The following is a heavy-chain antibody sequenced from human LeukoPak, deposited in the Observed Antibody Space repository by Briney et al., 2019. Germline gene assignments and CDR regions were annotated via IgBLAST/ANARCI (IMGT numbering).Heavy chain of an antibody. J-gene: IGHJ6*02. V-gene: IGHV5-51*01. CDR3: AGHGGPRHYYAMDV. Sequence: GESLKISFKGSGXSFTNYCIGWVRQMPGKGLEWMGMIYPGDSDARYSPSFQGQVTISADKSISTAYLQWSSLKASDTAMYYCAGHGGPRHYYAMDVWGQGTTVTVSS. CDR1: GXSFTNYC. CDR2: IYPGDSDA. D-gene: IGHD4-23*01.